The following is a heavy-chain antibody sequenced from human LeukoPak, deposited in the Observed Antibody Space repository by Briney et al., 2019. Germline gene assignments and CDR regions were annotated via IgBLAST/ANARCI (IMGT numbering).Heavy chain of an antibody. CDR1: GDSISSSSYY. J-gene: IGHJ5*02. D-gene: IGHD6-19*01. Sequence: SETLSVTCTVSGDSISSSSYYWGWIRQPPGKGLEWIGSIYYSGSTYYNPSLKSRVTISVDTSKNQFSLKLSSVTAADTAVYYCARSAVWFDPWGQGTLVTVSS. V-gene: IGHV4-39*01. CDR3: ARSAVWFDP. CDR2: IYYSGST.